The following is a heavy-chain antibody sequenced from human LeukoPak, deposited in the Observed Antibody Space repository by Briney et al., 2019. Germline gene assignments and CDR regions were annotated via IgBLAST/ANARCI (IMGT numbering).Heavy chain of an antibody. D-gene: IGHD6-6*01. V-gene: IGHV4-30-4*08. CDR1: GGSISRVDYY. Sequence: TPSETLSLTCTVSGGSISRVDYYWSGIRQPPGRGLEGIGYIYYSGTTYYNPTLKSRVTISVDTSKHQFSLKLSSVTAADTGVYYCARGREQLGDIDYWGQGTLVTVSS. CDR2: IYYSGTT. CDR3: ARGREQLGDIDY. J-gene: IGHJ4*02.